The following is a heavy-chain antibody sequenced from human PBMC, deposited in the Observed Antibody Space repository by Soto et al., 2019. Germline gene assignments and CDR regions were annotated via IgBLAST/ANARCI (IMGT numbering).Heavy chain of an antibody. Sequence: SETLSLTCAVYGGSFSGYYWSWIRQPPGKGLEWIGEINDSGSANYRPSLKSRVSVSVDTAKNQFSLTLSSVTAADTAVYYCARGLILWFGELSRRGGYYYYMDVWGKGTSVTVSS. J-gene: IGHJ6*03. D-gene: IGHD3-10*01. CDR2: INDSGSA. CDR1: GGSFSGYY. V-gene: IGHV4-34*01. CDR3: ARGLILWFGELSRRGGYYYYMDV.